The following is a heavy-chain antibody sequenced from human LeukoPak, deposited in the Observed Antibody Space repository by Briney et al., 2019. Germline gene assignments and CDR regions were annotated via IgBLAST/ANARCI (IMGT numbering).Heavy chain of an antibody. CDR2: IRSKAYGETA. D-gene: IGHD1-1*01. CDR1: GFTFGDYA. V-gene: IGHV3-49*03. J-gene: IGHJ4*02. CDR3: TRDRGAYNLYDY. Sequence: GGSLRLSCTASGFTFGDYAMSWIRQAPGKGLEWVGFIRSKAYGETADYAASVKGRFTISRDDSKAIAHLQMNSLKTEDTAVYHCTRDRGAYNLYDYWGQGTLVTVSS.